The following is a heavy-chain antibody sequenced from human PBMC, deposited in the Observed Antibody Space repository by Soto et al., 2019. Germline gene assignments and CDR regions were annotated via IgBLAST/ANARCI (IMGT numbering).Heavy chain of an antibody. CDR2: IYYSGST. D-gene: IGHD6-13*01. CDR1: GGSISSYY. CDR3: ARLDAAAGFDY. Sequence: ETLSLTCTVSGGSISSYYWSWIRQPPGKGLEWIGYIYYSGSTNYNPSLKSRVTISVDTSKNQFSLKLSSVTAADTAVYYCARLDAAAGFDYWGQGTLVTVSS. V-gene: IGHV4-59*08. J-gene: IGHJ4*02.